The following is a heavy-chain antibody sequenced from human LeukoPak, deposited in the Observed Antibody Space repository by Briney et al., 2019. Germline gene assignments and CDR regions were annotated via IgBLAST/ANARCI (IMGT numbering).Heavy chain of an antibody. CDR3: ARVLGFGELFFDY. D-gene: IGHD3-10*01. CDR1: GFTFSSYE. Sequence: GGSLRLSCAASGFTFSSYEMNGVRQAPGKGLEGVSYISSSGSTIYCADSVKGRFTISRENAKNSLYLQMHSLRAEDTAVYYCARVLGFGELFFDYWGQGTLVTVSS. J-gene: IGHJ4*02. V-gene: IGHV3-48*03. CDR2: ISSSGSTI.